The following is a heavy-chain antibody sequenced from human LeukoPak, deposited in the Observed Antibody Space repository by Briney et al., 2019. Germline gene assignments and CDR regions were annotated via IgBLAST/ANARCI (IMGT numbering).Heavy chain of an antibody. Sequence: ASVKVSCKASGGTFSSYAISWVRQAPGQGLEWMGGIIPIFGTANYAQKFQGRVTITADESTSTADMELSSLRSEDTAVYYCARALRKGVPAAIYYYYYYLDVWGKGTTVTVSS. V-gene: IGHV1-69*13. CDR1: GGTFSSYA. CDR2: IIPIFGTA. D-gene: IGHD2-2*01. J-gene: IGHJ6*03. CDR3: ARALRKGVPAAIYYYYYYLDV.